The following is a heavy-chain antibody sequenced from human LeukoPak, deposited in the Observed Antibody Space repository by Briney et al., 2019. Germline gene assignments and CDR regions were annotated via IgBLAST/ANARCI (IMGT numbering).Heavy chain of an antibody. CDR2: IIPIFGTA. CDR1: GGTFSSYA. J-gene: IGHJ5*02. Sequence: SSVKVSCKASGGTFSSYAISWVRQAPGQGLEWMGRIIPIFGTANYAQKFQGRVTITTDESTSTAYMELSSLRSEDTAVYYCAREVWEDSNSPNWFDPWGQGTLVTVSS. D-gene: IGHD4-11*01. CDR3: AREVWEDSNSPNWFDP. V-gene: IGHV1-69*05.